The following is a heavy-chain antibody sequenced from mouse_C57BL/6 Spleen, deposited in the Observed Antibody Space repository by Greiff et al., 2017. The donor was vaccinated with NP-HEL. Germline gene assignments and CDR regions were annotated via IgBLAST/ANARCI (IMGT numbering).Heavy chain of an antibody. D-gene: IGHD4-1*01. Sequence: QVQLQQPGAELVMPGASVKLSCKASGYTFTSYWMHWVKQRPGQGLEWIGEIDPSDSYTNYNQKFKGKSTLTVDKSSSTAYMQLSSLTSEDSAVYFCARWGNWDDYVDYWGQGTTLTVSS. CDR2: IDPSDSYT. V-gene: IGHV1-69*01. CDR3: ARWGNWDDYVDY. CDR1: GYTFTSYW. J-gene: IGHJ2*01.